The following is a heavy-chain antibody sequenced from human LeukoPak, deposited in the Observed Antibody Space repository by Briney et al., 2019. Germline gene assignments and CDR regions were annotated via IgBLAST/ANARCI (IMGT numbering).Heavy chain of an antibody. CDR3: ARWSYVSGTWFLDY. D-gene: IGHD3-10*01. V-gene: IGHV3-7*05. CDR1: GFTFSGYW. CDR2: INEDGTTI. Sequence: QPGGSLRLSCEASGFTFSGYWMSWVRQAPGRGLEWVADINEDGTTIYYVNSVKGRFTISRDNAKNSLSLQLNTLRAGDTAVYYCARWSYVSGTWFLDYWGQGTLVTVSS. J-gene: IGHJ4*02.